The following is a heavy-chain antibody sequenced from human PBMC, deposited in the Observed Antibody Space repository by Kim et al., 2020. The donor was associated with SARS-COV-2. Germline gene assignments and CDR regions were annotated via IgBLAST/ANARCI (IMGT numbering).Heavy chain of an antibody. Sequence: ADSGKGGFTISRDNSNNTLYLQMNSLRAEDTAVYYCARRGWELLRGQTMYWGQGTLVTVSS. J-gene: IGHJ4*02. V-gene: IGHV3-66*01. D-gene: IGHD1-26*01. CDR3: ARRGWELLRGQTMY.